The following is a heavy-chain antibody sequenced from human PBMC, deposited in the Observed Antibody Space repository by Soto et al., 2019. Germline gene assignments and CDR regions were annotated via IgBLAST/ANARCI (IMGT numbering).Heavy chain of an antibody. J-gene: IGHJ6*02. CDR2: INAGNGNT. CDR3: AKSATCYYQYGMDV. D-gene: IGHD2-15*01. V-gene: IGHV1-3*01. CDR1: GYTFTSYA. Sequence: ASVKVSCKASGYTFTSYAMHWVRQAPGQRLEWMGWINAGNGNTKYSQKFQGRVTITRDTSASTAYMELSSLRSEDTAVYYCAKSATCYYQYGMDVWGQGTTVTVSS.